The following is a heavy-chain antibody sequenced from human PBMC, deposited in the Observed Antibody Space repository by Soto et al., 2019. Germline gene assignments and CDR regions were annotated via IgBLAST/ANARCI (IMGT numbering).Heavy chain of an antibody. CDR3: ARAITGEDNYYYYYGMDV. Sequence: EVQLVESGGGLVQPGGSLRLSCAASGFTFSSYEMNWVRQAPGKGLEWVSYISSSGSTIYYADSVKGRFTISRDNAKNSLDLQMNSLRAEDTAVYYCARAITGEDNYYYYYGMDVWGQGTTVTVSS. V-gene: IGHV3-48*03. D-gene: IGHD7-27*01. CDR2: ISSSGSTI. CDR1: GFTFSSYE. J-gene: IGHJ6*02.